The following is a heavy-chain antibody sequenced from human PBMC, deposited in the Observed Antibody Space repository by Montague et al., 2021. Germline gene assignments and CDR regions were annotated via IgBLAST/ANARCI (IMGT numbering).Heavy chain of an antibody. J-gene: IGHJ6*02. CDR1: GGSFSGCY. CDR3: ARRKRILHRQPSSSYYHYGMDV. Sequence: SETLSLTCAVYGGSFSGCYWCWIRKTPGKGWECSGAMPHIGSTNYNPSLKSRVTISVDTSKNQFSLKLSSVTAADTAVYYCARRKRILHRQPSSSYYHYGMDVTG. V-gene: IGHV4-34*01. D-gene: IGHD1-26*01. CDR2: MPHIGST.